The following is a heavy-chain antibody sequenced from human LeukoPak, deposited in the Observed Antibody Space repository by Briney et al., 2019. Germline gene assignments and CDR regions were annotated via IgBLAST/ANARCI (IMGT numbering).Heavy chain of an antibody. CDR1: GGSISTSNYY. J-gene: IGHJ4*02. Sequence: SETLSLTCTVSGGSISTSNYYWGWIRQSPVKGLEWIANVFYSGSTYYNPSLRSRVTISVDTSKNQFSLKLSSVTAADTAVYYCARREMAFDYWGQGTLVTVSS. D-gene: IGHD5-24*01. CDR3: ARREMAFDY. CDR2: VFYSGST. V-gene: IGHV4-39*01.